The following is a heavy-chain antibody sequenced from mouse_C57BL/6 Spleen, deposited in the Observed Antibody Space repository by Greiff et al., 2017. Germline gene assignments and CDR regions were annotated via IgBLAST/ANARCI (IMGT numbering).Heavy chain of an antibody. J-gene: IGHJ3*01. CDR2: IYPRSGNT. CDR1: GYTFTSYG. V-gene: IGHV1-81*01. CDR3: AGGGIYYGYDEGFAY. D-gene: IGHD2-2*01. Sequence: SGAELARPGASVKLSCKASGYTFTSYGISWVKQRTGQGLEWIGEIYPRSGNTYYNEKFKGKATLTADKSSSTAYMELRSLTSEDSAVYFCAGGGIYYGYDEGFAYWGQGTLVTVSA.